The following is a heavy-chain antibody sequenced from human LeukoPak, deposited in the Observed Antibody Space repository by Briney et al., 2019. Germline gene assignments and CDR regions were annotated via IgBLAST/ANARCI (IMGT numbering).Heavy chain of an antibody. Sequence: GGSLRLSCAASGFTFSSYGMHWVRQALGKGLEGVAVIWYDGSNKYYADSVKGRFTISRDNSKNTLYLQMNSLRAEDTAVYYCAGGSSADPWGQGTLVTVSS. CDR3: AGGSSADP. V-gene: IGHV3-33*01. CDR2: IWYDGSNK. J-gene: IGHJ5*02. D-gene: IGHD3-16*01. CDR1: GFTFSSYG.